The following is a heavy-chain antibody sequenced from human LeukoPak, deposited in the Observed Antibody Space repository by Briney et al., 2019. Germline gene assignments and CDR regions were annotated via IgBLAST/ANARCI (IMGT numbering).Heavy chain of an antibody. CDR1: GFPFSSYG. CDR3: AKDRGPSIGPFDY. Sequence: PGGSLRLSCAASGFPFSSYGMHWVRQAPGKGLEWVAFIRYDGSNKYYADSVKGRFTISRDNSKNTLYLQMNSLRAEDTAVYYCAKDRGPSIGPFDYWGQGTLVTVSS. V-gene: IGHV3-30*02. CDR2: IRYDGSNK. J-gene: IGHJ4*02. D-gene: IGHD6-25*01.